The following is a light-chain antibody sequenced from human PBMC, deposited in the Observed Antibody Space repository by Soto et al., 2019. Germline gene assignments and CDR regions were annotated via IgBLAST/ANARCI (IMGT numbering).Light chain of an antibody. CDR3: SGWDDSLRAVM. CDR1: SSNIGSNY. V-gene: IGLV1-47*01. CDR2: YNS. Sequence: QSVLTQPPSASGTPGQRVTISCSGSSSNIGSNYVYWYQQLPGTAPKLLIYYNSQRPSGVPDRFSGSKSDTSASLAISGLRPEDEADYYCSGWDDSLRAVMFGGGTKLTVL. J-gene: IGLJ3*02.